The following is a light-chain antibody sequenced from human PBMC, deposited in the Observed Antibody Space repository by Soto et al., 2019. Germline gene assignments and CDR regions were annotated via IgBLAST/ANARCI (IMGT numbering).Light chain of an antibody. CDR2: GAS. CDR1: QSVSSSY. J-gene: IGKJ3*01. CDR3: QQRSSWPT. Sequence: EVVWTKVPATLSLFPGERATLSCRASQSVSSSYLAWYQQKPGQAPRLLIYGASSRATGIPDRFSGSGSGTDFTLTISSLEPEDFAVYYCQQRSSWPTFCPGTKVDNK. V-gene: IGKV3D-20*02.